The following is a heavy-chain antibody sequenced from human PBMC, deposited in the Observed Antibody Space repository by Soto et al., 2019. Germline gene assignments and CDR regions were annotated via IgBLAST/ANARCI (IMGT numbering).Heavy chain of an antibody. V-gene: IGHV3-30-3*01. J-gene: IGHJ6*01. CDR1: GFTFSSYA. CDR2: ISYDGSNK. Sequence: QVQLVESGGGVVQPGRSLRLSCAASGFTFSSYAMHWVRQAPGKGLEWVAVISYDGSNKYYADSVKGRFTISRDNSKNTLYLQMNSLRAEDTAVYYCARDKDVLLWFGELSGYGMDVW. D-gene: IGHD3-10*01. CDR3: ARDKDVLLWFGELSGYGMDV.